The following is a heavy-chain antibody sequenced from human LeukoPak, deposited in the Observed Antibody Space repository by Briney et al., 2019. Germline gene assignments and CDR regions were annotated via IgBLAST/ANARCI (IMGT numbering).Heavy chain of an antibody. J-gene: IGHJ6*02. CDR3: ARDSRMGYCSSTSCYHTYYYYGMDV. D-gene: IGHD2-2*01. CDR1: GGNFSSYA. V-gene: IGHV1-69*04. CDR2: IIHIFGIA. Sequence: GASPKTSCKASGGNFSSYAISWVRQAPGQGLEWMGRIIHIFGIANYALKFQGRVTITADKSTSTAYMELSSLRSADTAVYYCARDSRMGYCSSTSCYHTYYYYGMDVWGQGTTVTVSS.